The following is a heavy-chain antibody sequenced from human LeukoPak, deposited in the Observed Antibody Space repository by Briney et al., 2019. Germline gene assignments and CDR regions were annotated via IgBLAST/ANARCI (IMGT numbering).Heavy chain of an antibody. D-gene: IGHD5-18*01. J-gene: IGHJ3*02. V-gene: IGHV1-2*02. CDR2: INPNSGGT. CDR3: ARTWIQLWLHVWRLDNDAFDI. Sequence: EASVKVSCKASGYTFTGYYMHWVRQAPGQGLEWMGWINPNSGGTNYAQKFQGGVTMTRDTSISTAYMELSRLRSDDTAVYYCARTWIQLWLHVWRLDNDAFDIWGQGTMVTVSS. CDR1: GYTFTGYY.